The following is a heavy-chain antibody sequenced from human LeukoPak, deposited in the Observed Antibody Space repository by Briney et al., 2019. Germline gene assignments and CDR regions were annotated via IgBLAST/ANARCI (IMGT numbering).Heavy chain of an antibody. CDR2: ISSSSYI. V-gene: IGHV3-21*01. CDR3: ARDRPDGYNSYYFDY. CDR1: GFTFSSYS. D-gene: IGHD5-24*01. J-gene: IGHJ4*02. Sequence: GGSLRLSCAASGFTFSSYSMNWVRQAPGKGLEWVSSISSSSYIYYADSVKGRFTISRDNAKNSLYLQMNSLRAEDTAVYYCARDRPDGYNSYYFDYWGQGTLVTVSS.